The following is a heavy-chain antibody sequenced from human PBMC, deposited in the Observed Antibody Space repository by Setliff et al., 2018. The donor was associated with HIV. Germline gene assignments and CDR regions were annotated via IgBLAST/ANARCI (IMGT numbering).Heavy chain of an antibody. V-gene: IGHV3-13*01. D-gene: IGHD6-13*01. CDR1: GFTFSSYS. CDR2: VGTAGDT. Sequence: PGGSLRLSCAASGFTFSSYSMNWVRQAPGKGLEWVSTVGTAGDTYYPGSVKGRFTISRENARDSLYLQMNSLRAGDTAVYYCARRAGYTSSWYREDYFYMDVWGKGTTVTVS. CDR3: ARRAGYTSSWYREDYFYMDV. J-gene: IGHJ6*03.